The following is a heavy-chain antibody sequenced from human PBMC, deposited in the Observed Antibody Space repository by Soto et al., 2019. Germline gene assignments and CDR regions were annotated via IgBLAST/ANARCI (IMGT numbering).Heavy chain of an antibody. CDR1: GFTFDDYA. J-gene: IGHJ4*02. D-gene: IGHD6-19*01. V-gene: IGHV3-9*01. CDR3: AKGKPGIAVAGPIDY. CDR2: ISWNSGSI. Sequence: EVQLVESGGGLVQPGRSLRLSCAASGFTFDDYAMHWVRQAPGKGLEWVSGISWNSGSIGYADSVKGRFTISRDNAKNSLYLQMNSLRAEDTALYYCAKGKPGIAVAGPIDYWGQGTLVTVSS.